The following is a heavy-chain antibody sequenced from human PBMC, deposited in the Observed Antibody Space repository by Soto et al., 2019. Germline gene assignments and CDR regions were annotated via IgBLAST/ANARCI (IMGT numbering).Heavy chain of an antibody. D-gene: IGHD1-1*01. J-gene: IGHJ4*02. CDR1: GFTFSNYW. Sequence: ESGGGLVQPGGSLRLSCAASGFTFSNYWMTWVRQAPGKGLEWVANIKEDGGERNYVDSLKGRFTISRDSSSNTLYLQMNSLRVEDTAVYYCARDGTYNWVGGQGIHVTVSS. CDR3: ARDGTYNWV. CDR2: IKEDGGER. V-gene: IGHV3-7*01.